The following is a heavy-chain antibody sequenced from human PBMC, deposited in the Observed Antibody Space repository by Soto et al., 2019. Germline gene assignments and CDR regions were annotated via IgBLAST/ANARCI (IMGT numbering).Heavy chain of an antibody. CDR1: GFTFSSYA. CDR2: ISYDGSNK. Sequence: PGGSLRLSCAASGFTFSSYAMHWVRQAPGKGLEWVAVISYDGSNKYYADSVKGRFTISRDNSKNTLYLQMNSLRAEDTAVYYCARDGGSSWYPDAFDIWGQGTMVTVSS. CDR3: ARDGGSSWYPDAFDI. V-gene: IGHV3-30-3*01. J-gene: IGHJ3*02. D-gene: IGHD6-13*01.